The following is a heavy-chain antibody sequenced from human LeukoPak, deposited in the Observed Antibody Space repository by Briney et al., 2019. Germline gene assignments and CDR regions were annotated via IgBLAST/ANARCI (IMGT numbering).Heavy chain of an antibody. V-gene: IGHV3-23*01. CDR3: AKDGLGWAWELPRSSDY. Sequence: GGSLRLSCAASGFTFSSYAMSWVRQAPGKGLEWVSAISGSGGSTYYADSVKGRFTISRDNSKNTLYLQMDSLRAEDTAVYYCAKDGLGWAWELPRSSDYWGQGTLVTVSS. D-gene: IGHD1-26*01. CDR1: GFTFSSYA. J-gene: IGHJ4*02. CDR2: ISGSGGST.